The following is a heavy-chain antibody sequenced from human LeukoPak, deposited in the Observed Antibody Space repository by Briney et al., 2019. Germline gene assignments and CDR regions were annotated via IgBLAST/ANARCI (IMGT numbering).Heavy chain of an antibody. CDR3: ARGSLYYDYVWGSYRSRGAFDI. J-gene: IGHJ3*02. D-gene: IGHD3-16*02. Sequence: GGSLRLSWAASGFTFISYSMNWVRQAPGKGLEWVSSVSGSSNYIYYADSVKGRFTISRDNAKNSLYLQMDSLRAEDTAVYYCARGSLYYDYVWGSYRSRGAFDIWGQGTMVTVSS. V-gene: IGHV3-21*01. CDR1: GFTFISYS. CDR2: VSGSSNYI.